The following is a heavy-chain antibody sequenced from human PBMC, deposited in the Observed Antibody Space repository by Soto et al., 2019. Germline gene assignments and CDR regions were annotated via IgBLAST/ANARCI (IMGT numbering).Heavy chain of an antibody. CDR1: GFTFSSYA. V-gene: IGHV3-23*01. Sequence: TGGSLRLSCAASGFTFSSYAMSWVRQAPGKGLEWVSAISGSGGSTYYADSVKGRFTISRDNSKNTLYLQMNSLRAEDTAVYYCSFFFNDTANTDIYTFPTRSSYDL. J-gene: IGHJ2*01. D-gene: IGHD3-22*01. CDR3: SFFFNDTANTDIYTFPTRSSYDL. CDR2: ISGSGGST.